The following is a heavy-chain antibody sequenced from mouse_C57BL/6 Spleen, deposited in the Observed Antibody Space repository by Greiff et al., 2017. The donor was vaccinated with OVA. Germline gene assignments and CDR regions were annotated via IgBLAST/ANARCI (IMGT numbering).Heavy chain of an antibody. Sequence: EVKLQESGGGLVQPGGSLSLSCAASGFTFTDYYMSWVRQPPGKALEWLGFIRNKANGYTTEYSASVKGRFTISRDNSQSILYLQMNALRAEDSATYYCARYNYGSSDYWGQGTTLTVSS. CDR1: GFTFTDYY. V-gene: IGHV7-3*01. CDR3: ARYNYGSSDY. CDR2: IRNKANGYTT. J-gene: IGHJ2*01. D-gene: IGHD1-1*01.